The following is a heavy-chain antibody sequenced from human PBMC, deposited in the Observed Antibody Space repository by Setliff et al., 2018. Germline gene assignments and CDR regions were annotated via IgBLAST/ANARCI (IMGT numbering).Heavy chain of an antibody. CDR1: GFTFSSFA. J-gene: IGHJ4*02. CDR2: INVGGTNT. Sequence: PGGSLRLSCAASGFTFSSFAMSWVRQAPGKRLEWVSIINVGGTNTYYRDSVKGRFTISRDNSKNTLYLQMNSLRAEDTAVYYCANHYYGSGSPRTHFDYWGQGTLVTVSS. CDR3: ANHYYGSGSPRTHFDY. V-gene: IGHV3-23*01. D-gene: IGHD3-10*01.